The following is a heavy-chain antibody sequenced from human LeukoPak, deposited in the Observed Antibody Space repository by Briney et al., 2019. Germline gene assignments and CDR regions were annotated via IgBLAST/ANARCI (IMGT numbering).Heavy chain of an antibody. Sequence: PSETLSLTCTVSGYSISSGYYWGWIRQPPGKGLEWIGSIYHSGSTYYNPSLKSRVTISVDTSKNQFSLNLSSVTAADTAVYYCARGGYSGKDYNNWGQGTLVTVSS. J-gene: IGHJ4*02. CDR2: IYHSGST. V-gene: IGHV4-38-2*02. CDR3: ARGGYSGKDYNN. D-gene: IGHD5-12*01. CDR1: GYSISSGYY.